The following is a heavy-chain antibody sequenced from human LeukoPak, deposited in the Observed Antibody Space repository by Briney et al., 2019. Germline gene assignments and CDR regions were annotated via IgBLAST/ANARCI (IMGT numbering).Heavy chain of an antibody. D-gene: IGHD3-10*01. CDR3: AKEVTMVRGVILDY. J-gene: IGHJ4*02. Sequence: GASLRLSCAASGFTFSSYAMSWVRQAPGKGLEWVSAISGSGGSTYYADSVKGRFTISRDNSKNTLYLQMNSLRAEDTAVYYCAKEVTMVRGVILDYWGQGTLVTVSS. CDR2: ISGSGGST. V-gene: IGHV3-23*01. CDR1: GFTFSSYA.